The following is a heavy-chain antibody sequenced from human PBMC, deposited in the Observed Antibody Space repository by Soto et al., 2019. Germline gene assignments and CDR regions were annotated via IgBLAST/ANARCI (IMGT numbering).Heavy chain of an antibody. Sequence: PGGSLRLSCAASGFTFSSYEMNWVRQAPGKGLEWVSYISSSGSTIYYADSVKGRFTISRDNAKNSLYLQMNSLRAEDTAVYYCARSRPDYYDSSGYCDYWGQGTLVTVSS. CDR1: GFTFSSYE. D-gene: IGHD3-22*01. V-gene: IGHV3-48*03. J-gene: IGHJ4*02. CDR2: ISSSGSTI. CDR3: ARSRPDYYDSSGYCDY.